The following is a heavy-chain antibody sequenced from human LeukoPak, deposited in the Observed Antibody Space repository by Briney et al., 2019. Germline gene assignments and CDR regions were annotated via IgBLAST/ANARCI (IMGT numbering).Heavy chain of an antibody. D-gene: IGHD6-13*01. CDR3: ARRSWYVDY. CDR1: GGSISTYY. V-gene: IGHV4-59*08. CDR2: IYSSGGT. Sequence: SETLSLTCTVSGGSISTYYWSWIRQPPGKGLEWIGYIYSSGGTNYNPSLKSRVTISEDTSKSQISLKLKSVTAADTAVYYCARRSWYVDYWGQGTLVTVSS. J-gene: IGHJ4*02.